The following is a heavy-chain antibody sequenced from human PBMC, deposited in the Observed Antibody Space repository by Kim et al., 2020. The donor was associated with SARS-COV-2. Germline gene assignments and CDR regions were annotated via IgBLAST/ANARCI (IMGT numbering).Heavy chain of an antibody. Sequence: SETLSLTCTVSGGSISSYYWSWIRQPPGKGLEWIGYIYYSGSTNYNPSLKSRVTISVDTSKNQFSLKLSSVTAADTAVYYCARDRRGASIWQQLGFAGSRNWFDPWGQGTLVTVSS. CDR2: IYYSGST. J-gene: IGHJ5*02. CDR3: ARDRRGASIWQQLGFAGSRNWFDP. V-gene: IGHV4-59*13. D-gene: IGHD6-13*01. CDR1: GGSISSYY.